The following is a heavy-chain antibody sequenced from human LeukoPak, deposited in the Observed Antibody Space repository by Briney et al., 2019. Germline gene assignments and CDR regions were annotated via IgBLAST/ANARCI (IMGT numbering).Heavy chain of an antibody. J-gene: IGHJ4*02. Sequence: SVKVSCKASGGTFSSYTISWVRQAPGQGLEWMGRIIPILGIANYAQKFQGRVTVTRDTSISTAYMELSGLISDDTAVYYCARGRAQNEDQWLLQGYWGQGTLVTISS. D-gene: IGHD5-12*01. CDR1: GGTFSSYT. CDR3: ARGRAQNEDQWLLQGY. CDR2: IIPILGIA. V-gene: IGHV1-69*02.